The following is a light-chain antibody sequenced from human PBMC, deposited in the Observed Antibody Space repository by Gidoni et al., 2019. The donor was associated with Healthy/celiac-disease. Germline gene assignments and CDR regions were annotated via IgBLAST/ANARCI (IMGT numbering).Light chain of an antibody. Sequence: DIQMTQSPSSLSASGGDRVTITCRASQSSSSYLNWYQQKPGKAPKLLIYAASSLQSGVPSRFSGSGSGTDFTLTISSLQPEDFATYYCQQSYSTPFTFGGGTKVEIK. V-gene: IGKV1-39*01. CDR2: AAS. CDR1: QSSSSY. CDR3: QQSYSTPFT. J-gene: IGKJ4*01.